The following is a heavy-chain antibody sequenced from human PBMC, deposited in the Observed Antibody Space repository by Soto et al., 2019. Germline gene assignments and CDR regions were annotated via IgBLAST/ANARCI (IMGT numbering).Heavy chain of an antibody. D-gene: IGHD6-13*01. J-gene: IGHJ4*02. CDR2: ISSGGNT. Sequence: GGSLRLSCAASGFTFSSYHMSWVRQAPGKGLEWVSAISSGGNTYYADSVKGRFTIFRDNSNNMMYLQLKSLRADDTAVYYCAREFXLGAVGTVGFDYWGQGTLVTVSS. CDR3: AREFXLGAVGTVGFDY. CDR1: GFTFSSYH. V-gene: IGHV3-23*01.